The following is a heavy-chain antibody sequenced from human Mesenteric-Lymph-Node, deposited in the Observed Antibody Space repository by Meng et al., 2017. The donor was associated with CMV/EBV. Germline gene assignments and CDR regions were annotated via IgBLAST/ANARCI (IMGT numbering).Heavy chain of an antibody. CDR2: ISWNSGNI. CDR3: AKDGAGYGDYVGCYFDY. D-gene: IGHD4-17*01. CDR1: GFTFDDYA. V-gene: IGHV3-9*01. Sequence: SLKISCAASGFTFDDYAMHWVRQAPGKGLEWVSGISWNSGNIGYADSVKGRFTISRDNAKKSLYLQMNSLRVEDTALYYCAKDGAGYGDYVGCYFDYWGQGTLVTVS. J-gene: IGHJ4*02.